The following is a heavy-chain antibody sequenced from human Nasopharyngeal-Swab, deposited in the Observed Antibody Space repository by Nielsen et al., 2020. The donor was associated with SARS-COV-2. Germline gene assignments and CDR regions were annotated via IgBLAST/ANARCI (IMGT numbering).Heavy chain of an antibody. V-gene: IGHV3-33*03. D-gene: IGHD6-19*01. J-gene: IGHJ4*02. CDR1: GFIFSSYG. Sequence: GGSLRLSCAASGFIFSSYGIHWVRQAPGKGLEWVAVIWYDGSNKYYADSVKGRFTISRDNSKNSLYLQMNSLRTEDTALYYCAKDTTDSSGWSHWGQGTLVTVSS. CDR2: IWYDGSNK. CDR3: AKDTTDSSGWSH.